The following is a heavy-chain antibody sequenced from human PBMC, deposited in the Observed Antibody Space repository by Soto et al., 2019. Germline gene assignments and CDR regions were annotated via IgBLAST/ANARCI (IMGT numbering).Heavy chain of an antibody. J-gene: IGHJ3*02. CDR3: AKDYPWQQVVNPFDI. CDR2: ISYDGSHK. Sequence: QVQLVESGGGVVQPGRSLGLSCAASGFTFSSYGMHWVRQAPGKGLEWVAVISYDGSHKYYTESVKGRFTISRDNSKNTLYLQMNSLRAEDTAMYYCAKDYPWQQVVNPFDIWGQGTMVTVSS. CDR1: GFTFSSYG. V-gene: IGHV3-30*18. D-gene: IGHD6-13*01.